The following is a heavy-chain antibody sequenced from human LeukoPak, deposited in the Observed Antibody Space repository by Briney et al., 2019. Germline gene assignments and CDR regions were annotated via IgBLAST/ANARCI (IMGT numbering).Heavy chain of an antibody. CDR3: ATQLHLWQQWLVLDY. D-gene: IGHD6-19*01. V-gene: IGHV4-39*07. J-gene: IGHJ4*02. CDR2: IYYSGST. Sequence: ETLSLTCTVSGGSISSSNFYWGWIRQPPGKGLEWIGSIYYSGSTYYNPSLKSRVTISVDTSKNQFSLKLSSVTAADTAVYYCATQLHLWQQWLVLDYWGQGTLVTVSS. CDR1: GGSISSSNFY.